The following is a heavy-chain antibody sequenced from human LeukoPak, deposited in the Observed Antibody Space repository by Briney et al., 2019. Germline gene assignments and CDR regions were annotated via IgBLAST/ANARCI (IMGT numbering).Heavy chain of an antibody. V-gene: IGHV1-18*01. CDR2: ISTYNVNT. Sequence: GASVKVSCKASRYTFTRYAFSWVRQAPGQRLEWMGWISTYNVNTNYAQKLQARVTMPTDTSTSTAYMELRGLRSDDTAVYYCARSDLDCSGGSCYLAEYFQHWGQGTLVTVSS. J-gene: IGHJ1*01. CDR1: RYTFTRYA. D-gene: IGHD2-15*01. CDR3: ARSDLDCSGGSCYLAEYFQH.